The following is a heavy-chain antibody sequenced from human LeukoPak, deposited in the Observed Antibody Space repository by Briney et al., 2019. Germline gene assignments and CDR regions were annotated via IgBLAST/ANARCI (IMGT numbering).Heavy chain of an antibody. J-gene: IGHJ4*02. Sequence: GGSLRLSCAASGFTFSSYNMNWVRQAPGKGLEWVSSISSSSTYIYYADSVKGRFTISRDDAKNSLFLQMISLRAEDTAVYYCARQPLVGPTTFDYWGPGTLVTVSS. CDR3: ARQPLVGPTTFDY. D-gene: IGHD1-26*01. CDR2: ISSSSTYI. CDR1: GFTFSSYN. V-gene: IGHV3-21*01.